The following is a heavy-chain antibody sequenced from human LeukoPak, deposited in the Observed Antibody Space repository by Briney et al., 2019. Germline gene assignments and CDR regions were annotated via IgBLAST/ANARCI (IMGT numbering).Heavy chain of an antibody. Sequence: PSETLSLTCAVYGGSFSGYYWSWIRQPPGKGLEWIGEINHSGSTNYNPSLKSRVTISVDTSKNQFSLKLSSVTAADTAVYYCARAKIYYDFWSGYSRNWFDPWGQGTLVTVSS. CDR3: ARAKIYYDFWSGYSRNWFDP. CDR2: INHSGST. V-gene: IGHV4-34*01. D-gene: IGHD3-3*01. J-gene: IGHJ5*02. CDR1: GGSFSGYY.